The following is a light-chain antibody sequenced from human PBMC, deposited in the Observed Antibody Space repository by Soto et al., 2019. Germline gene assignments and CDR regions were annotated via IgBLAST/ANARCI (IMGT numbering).Light chain of an antibody. Sequence: EIVLTQSPGTLSLSPGERATLSCRASQSVSSSYLAWYQQKPGQAPRLLIFGASSRATGIPDRFSGSGSGTDFTLTISGLEPEDFAVYYCQHYGNSPFTFGPGTKVDIK. CDR3: QHYGNSPFT. CDR1: QSVSSSY. V-gene: IGKV3-20*01. J-gene: IGKJ3*01. CDR2: GAS.